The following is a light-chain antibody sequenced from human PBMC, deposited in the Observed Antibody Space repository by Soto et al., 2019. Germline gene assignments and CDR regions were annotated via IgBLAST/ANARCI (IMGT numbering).Light chain of an antibody. Sequence: EIVLTQSPGTLSLSPGERATLSCRASQSVSSSYLAWYQQKPGQAPRLLIYGASSRATGIPDRFSGSGSGTDFTLNISRLEPEDFAVYYCQQYGSSPSTFGPGTTVAIK. J-gene: IGKJ3*01. V-gene: IGKV3-20*01. CDR3: QQYGSSPST. CDR2: GAS. CDR1: QSVSSSY.